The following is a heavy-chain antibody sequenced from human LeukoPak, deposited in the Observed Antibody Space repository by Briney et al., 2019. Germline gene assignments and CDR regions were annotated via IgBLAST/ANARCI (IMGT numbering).Heavy chain of an antibody. D-gene: IGHD2/OR15-2a*01. Sequence: SETLSLTCTVSGGSITGSSYYWGWIRQPPGKGLEWIGSIYYSGSTYYNPSLKSRVTISIYTSKNQFSLTLNSVTAADTAVYYCARDFSAAFDIWDQGTMVTVSS. CDR3: ARDFSAAFDI. CDR2: IYYSGST. CDR1: GGSITGSSYY. J-gene: IGHJ3*02. V-gene: IGHV4-39*07.